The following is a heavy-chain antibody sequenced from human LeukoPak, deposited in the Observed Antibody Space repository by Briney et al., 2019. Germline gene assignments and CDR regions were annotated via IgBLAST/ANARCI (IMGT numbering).Heavy chain of an antibody. D-gene: IGHD3-9*01. J-gene: IGHJ4*02. CDR2: ITGSGDRT. Sequence: GGSLRLSCVASGFIFSSYGMGWVRQAPGKGLEWISGITGSGDRTHYADSVKGRFTISRDTSKNTLYLQMNSLRAEDTAVYYCAKSMDILTGYLWSLDYWGQGTLVTVSS. V-gene: IGHV3-23*01. CDR1: GFIFSSYG. CDR3: AKSMDILTGYLWSLDY.